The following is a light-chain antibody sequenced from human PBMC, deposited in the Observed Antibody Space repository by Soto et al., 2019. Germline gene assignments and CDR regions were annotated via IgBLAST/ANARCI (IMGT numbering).Light chain of an antibody. CDR2: DVS. CDR3: SSYISSSTYV. CDR1: SSDIGRYNY. Sequence: QSALTQPASVSGSPGQSITISCTGTSSDIGRYNYVSWYQQYPGKAPKFMIYDVSNRPSGVSNRFSGSKSGNTASLTISGLQAEDEADYYCSSYISSSTYVLGTGTKLTVL. J-gene: IGLJ1*01. V-gene: IGLV2-14*01.